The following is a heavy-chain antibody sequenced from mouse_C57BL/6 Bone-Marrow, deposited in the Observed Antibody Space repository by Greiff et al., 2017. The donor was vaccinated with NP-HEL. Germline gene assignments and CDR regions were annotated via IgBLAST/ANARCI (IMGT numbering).Heavy chain of an antibody. Sequence: QVQLQQSGAELARPGASVKLSCKASGYTFTSYGISWVKQRTGQGLEWIGEIYPRSGNTYYNEKFKGKATLTADKSSSTAYMELRSLTSEDSAVYFCASRKDYYGSPYFDYWGQGTTLTVSS. CDR1: GYTFTSYG. CDR3: ASRKDYYGSPYFDY. D-gene: IGHD1-1*01. J-gene: IGHJ2*01. V-gene: IGHV1-81*01. CDR2: IYPRSGNT.